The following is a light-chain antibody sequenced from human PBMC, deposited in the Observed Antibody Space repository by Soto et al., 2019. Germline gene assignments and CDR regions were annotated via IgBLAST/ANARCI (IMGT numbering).Light chain of an antibody. Sequence: QSVLTQPPSASGSPGQSVTISCTGMSSDVGGYNYVSWYQQHPGKAPKLMIYEVSKRPSGVPDRFSDSKSGNTASLTVSGLQAEDEADYYCSSYAGANSVVFGGGTKLTVL. J-gene: IGLJ2*01. CDR3: SSYAGANSVV. V-gene: IGLV2-8*01. CDR2: EVS. CDR1: SSDVGGYNY.